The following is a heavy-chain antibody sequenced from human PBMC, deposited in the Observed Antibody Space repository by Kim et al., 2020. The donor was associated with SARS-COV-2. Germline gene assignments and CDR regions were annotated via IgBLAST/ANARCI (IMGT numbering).Heavy chain of an antibody. CDR2: GTA. D-gene: IGHD1-26*01. V-gene: IGHV1-69*01. Sequence: GTANYAQKFQGRVTITADESTSTAYMELSSLRSEDTDVYYCARGERYFDYWGQGTLVTVSS. J-gene: IGHJ4*02. CDR3: ARGERYFDY.